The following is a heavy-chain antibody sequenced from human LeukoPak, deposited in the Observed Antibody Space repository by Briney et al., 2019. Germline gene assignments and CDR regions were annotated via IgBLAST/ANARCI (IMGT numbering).Heavy chain of an antibody. CDR1: GFTFSSYA. V-gene: IGHV3-30-3*01. Sequence: PGRSLRLSCAASGFTFSSYAMHWVRQAPGKGLEWVAVISYDGSNKYYADSVKGRFTISRDNSKNTLYLQMNSPRAEDTAVYYCARDGNAHAFDIWGQGTMVTVSS. CDR2: ISYDGSNK. J-gene: IGHJ3*02. CDR3: ARDGNAHAFDI. D-gene: IGHD4-23*01.